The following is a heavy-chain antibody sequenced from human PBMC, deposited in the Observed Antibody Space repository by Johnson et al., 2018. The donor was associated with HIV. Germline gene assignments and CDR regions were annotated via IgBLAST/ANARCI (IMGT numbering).Heavy chain of an antibody. J-gene: IGHJ3*02. CDR1: GFTFSSFA. CDR3: VRRFYDSSAFDI. V-gene: IGHV3-30-3*01. D-gene: IGHD3-22*01. CDR2: ISYDGSNK. Sequence: QMQLVESGGGVVQPGTSLRLSCAASGFTFSSFAMHWVRQAPGKGLEWMAFISYDGSNKYFPDSVRGRFTISRDNSKNTLFLQMNSLRAEDTAVYYCVRRFYDSSAFDIWGQGTLVTVSS.